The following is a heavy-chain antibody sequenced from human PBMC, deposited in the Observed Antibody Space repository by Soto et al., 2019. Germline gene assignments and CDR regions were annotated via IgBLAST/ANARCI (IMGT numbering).Heavy chain of an antibody. Sequence: QVQLVQSGAEVKKPGASVKVSCKASGYTFTSYGISWVRQAPGQGLEWMGWISAYNGNTNSAQKRQGRVTMTTDTSTSIAYMELRSLRSDDTALYYCAGAHQPGVANPCGQGTLGTGSS. J-gene: IGHJ5*02. CDR2: ISAYNGNT. D-gene: IGHD5-12*01. V-gene: IGHV1-18*01. CDR3: AGAHQPGVANP. CDR1: GYTFTSYG.